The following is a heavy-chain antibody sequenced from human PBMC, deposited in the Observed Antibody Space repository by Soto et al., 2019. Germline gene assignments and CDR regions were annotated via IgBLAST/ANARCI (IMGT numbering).Heavy chain of an antibody. D-gene: IGHD3-10*01. Sequence: PGESLKISCKGSGYSFTSYWISWVRQMPGKGLEWMGRIDPSDSYTNYSPSFQGHVTISADKSISTAYLQWSSLKASDTAMYYYARHRGGAPPPPGGVFEFWGKGTLVTV. CDR2: IDPSDSYT. CDR3: ARHRGGAPPPPGGVFEF. CDR1: GYSFTSYW. V-gene: IGHV5-10-1*01. J-gene: IGHJ3*01.